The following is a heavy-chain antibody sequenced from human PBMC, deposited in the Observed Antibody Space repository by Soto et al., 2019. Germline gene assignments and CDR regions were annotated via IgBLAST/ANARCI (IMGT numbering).Heavy chain of an antibody. V-gene: IGHV1-8*02. D-gene: IGHD5-18*01. CDR3: ARMESFGSLNWLEP. CDR2: MNPGSGDT. CDR1: GYTFTNND. J-gene: IGHJ5*02. Sequence: ASVKVSCKASGYTFTNNDVSWVRQATGQVLEWMGWMNPGSGDTGYAQKFQGRVTMTRDISIATAYMELNSLTSEDTAIYYCARMESFGSLNWLEPWGQGTMVTVSS.